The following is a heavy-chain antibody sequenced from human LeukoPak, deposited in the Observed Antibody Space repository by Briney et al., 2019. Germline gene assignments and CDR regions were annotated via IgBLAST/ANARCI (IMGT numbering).Heavy chain of an antibody. CDR2: IYSGGST. V-gene: IGHV3-53*01. CDR3: ARDLDASGRFDF. D-gene: IGHD3-10*01. CDR1: GFTVSSNY. Sequence: GGSLRLSCAASGFTVSSNYMSWVRQAPGKGLEWVSVIYSGGSTYYAESVKGRFTISRDNSKNTLYLQMNSLRDEDTAVYYCARDLDASGRFDFWGQGTLVTVSS. J-gene: IGHJ4*02.